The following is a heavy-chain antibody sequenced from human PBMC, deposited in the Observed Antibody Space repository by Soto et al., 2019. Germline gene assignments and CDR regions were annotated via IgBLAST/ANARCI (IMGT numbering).Heavy chain of an antibody. CDR1: GGSISSSSYC. V-gene: IGHV4-39*01. Sequence: SETLSLTCTVSGGSISSSSYCWGWIRQPPGKGLEWIGSIYYSGSTYYNPSLKSRVTISVDTSKNQFSLKLSSVTAADTAVYYCARQGPIVATINYYYYMDVWGKGTTVTVSS. CDR3: ARQGPIVATINYYYYMDV. J-gene: IGHJ6*03. D-gene: IGHD5-12*01. CDR2: IYYSGST.